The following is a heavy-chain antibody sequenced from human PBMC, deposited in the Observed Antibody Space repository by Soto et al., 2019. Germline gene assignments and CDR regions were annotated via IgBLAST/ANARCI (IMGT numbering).Heavy chain of an antibody. Sequence: SETLSLTCTVSGGSISSYYWSWIRQPAGKGLEWIGRIYTSGSTNYNPSLKSRVTMSVDTSKNQFSLKLSSVTAADTAVHYCARDITIFGVETYYYYYGMDVWGQGTTVTVSS. CDR1: GGSISSYY. D-gene: IGHD3-3*01. V-gene: IGHV4-4*07. CDR3: ARDITIFGVETYYYYYGMDV. CDR2: IYTSGST. J-gene: IGHJ6*02.